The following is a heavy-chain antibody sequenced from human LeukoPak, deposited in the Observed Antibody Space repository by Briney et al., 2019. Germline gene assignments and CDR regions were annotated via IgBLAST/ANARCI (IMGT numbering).Heavy chain of an antibody. Sequence: SETLSLTCAVYGGSFSGYYWSWIRQPPGKGLEWIGEINHSGSTNYNSSLKSRVTISVDTSKNQFSLKLSSVTAADTAVYYCARGRAIRRVIAARPGSWFDPWGQGTLVTVSS. V-gene: IGHV4-34*01. D-gene: IGHD6-6*01. CDR3: ARGRAIRRVIAARPGSWFDP. J-gene: IGHJ5*02. CDR2: INHSGST. CDR1: GGSFSGYY.